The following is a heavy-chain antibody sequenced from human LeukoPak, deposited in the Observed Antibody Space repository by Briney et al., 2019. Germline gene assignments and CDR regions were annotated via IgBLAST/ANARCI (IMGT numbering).Heavy chain of an antibody. Sequence: SQTLSPNCSVSGDSMDSGSYYWTWIRQHPGKGLEWIGYIFYSGRTYYNPSLKSRVTISIDTSQNHFSLRLSSVTAADTAVYFCARGAFTTGRFDNWAQGTLVTVS. CDR3: ARGAFTTGRFDN. V-gene: IGHV4-31*03. D-gene: IGHD3-10*01. CDR2: IFYSGRT. CDR1: GDSMDSGSYY. J-gene: IGHJ4*02.